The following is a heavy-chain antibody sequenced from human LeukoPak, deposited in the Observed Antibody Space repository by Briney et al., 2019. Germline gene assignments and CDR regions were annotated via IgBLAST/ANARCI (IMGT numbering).Heavy chain of an antibody. CDR3: ARDTVPGLHSFDY. Sequence: ASVKVSCKASGGTFSSYAISWVRQAPGQGLEWMGGIIPIFGTANYAQKFQGRVTITADESTSTAYMELSSLRSEDTAVYYCARDTVPGLHSFDYWGQGTLVTVSS. D-gene: IGHD4-17*01. CDR2: IIPIFGTA. CDR1: GGTFSSYA. V-gene: IGHV1-69*13. J-gene: IGHJ4*02.